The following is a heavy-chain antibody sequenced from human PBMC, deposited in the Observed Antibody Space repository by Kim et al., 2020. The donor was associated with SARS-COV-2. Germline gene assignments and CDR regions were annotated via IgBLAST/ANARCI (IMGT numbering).Heavy chain of an antibody. D-gene: IGHD4-17*01. CDR3: ARNNEDYARNDP. V-gene: IGHV3-11*01. CDR1: GFRFSGHY. J-gene: IGHJ2*01. Sequence: GGSLRLSCAASGFRFSGHYMSWIRQAPGKGLEWVSYISSNGYTTYYADSVKGRFTTSRDNAKNSLYLQLNSLRAEDTAVYYCARNNEDYARNDPWGRGTLVTVSS. CDR2: ISSNGYTT.